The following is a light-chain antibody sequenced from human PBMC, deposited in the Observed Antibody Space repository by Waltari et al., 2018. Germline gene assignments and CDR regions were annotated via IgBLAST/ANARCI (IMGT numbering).Light chain of an antibody. V-gene: IGLV1-47*01. CDR1: SSNLGSNY. CDR2: RNN. Sequence: QSVLTPPPSASGTPGQRVTSSCSGSSSNLGSNYVSWYQQLPGTAPKLLIYRNNQRPSGVPDRFSGSKSGTSASLAISGLRSEDEADYYCAAWDDSLSGPVFGGGTKLTVL. CDR3: AAWDDSLSGPV. J-gene: IGLJ2*01.